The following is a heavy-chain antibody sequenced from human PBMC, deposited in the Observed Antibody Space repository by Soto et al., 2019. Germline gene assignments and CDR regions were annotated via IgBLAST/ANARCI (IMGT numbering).Heavy chain of an antibody. D-gene: IGHD3-22*01. V-gene: IGHV3-15*01. CDR1: GFSFSNAW. J-gene: IGHJ4*02. CDR3: TTQYYYDSSGSLLN. CDR2: IKSKADGGAT. Sequence: EVQLVESGGGLVKPGGSLRLSCAASGFSFSNAWMTWVRQAPGKGLEWVGRIKSKADGGATDYAAPVRGRFTISGDDSKNTLYLQMNSLKTEYTAVYYCTTQYYYDSSGSLLNWGQGALVTVSS.